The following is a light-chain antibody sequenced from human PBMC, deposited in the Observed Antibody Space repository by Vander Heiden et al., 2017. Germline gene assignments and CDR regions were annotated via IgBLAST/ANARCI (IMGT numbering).Light chain of an antibody. V-gene: IGLV4-69*01. Sequence: QLVLTQSPSASASLGASVKLTCTLSSGQTNYAIAWHQQQPEKGPRYLMRLNSGGSHNKGDGIPARFSGSSSGAERYLTISSLQAEDEADYYCQTWGSGIQVFGTGTKVTVL. CDR3: QTWGSGIQV. J-gene: IGLJ1*01. CDR2: LNSGGSH. CDR1: SGQTNYA.